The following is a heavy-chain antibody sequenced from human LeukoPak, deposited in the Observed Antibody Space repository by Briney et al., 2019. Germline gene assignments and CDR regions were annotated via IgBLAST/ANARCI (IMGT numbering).Heavy chain of an antibody. D-gene: IGHD5-12*01. CDR1: GFTFSSYW. Sequence: GGSLRLSCAASGFTFSSYWMNWVRQAPGKGLEWVANIKQDGSEKYYVDSVKGRFTISRDNAKNTLYLQMSSLRAEDTAVYYCAKGGGYEAQYYYYYLDVWGKGTTVTISS. CDR3: AKGGGYEAQYYYYYLDV. V-gene: IGHV3-7*01. J-gene: IGHJ6*03. CDR2: IKQDGSEK.